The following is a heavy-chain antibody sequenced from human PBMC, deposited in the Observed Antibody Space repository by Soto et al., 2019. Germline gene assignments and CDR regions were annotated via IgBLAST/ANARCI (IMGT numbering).Heavy chain of an antibody. V-gene: IGHV4-31*03. Sequence: QVQLQESGPGLVKTSQTLSLTCTVSGGSISSGGYYWSWVRQHPGTGLEWIGYIHYSGSTYSNPSLKSRIIISVDTSKKQCSLNLSSVTAADTAVYYCASGMIVVARQHLTYWGQGTLVTVSS. J-gene: IGHJ4*02. CDR3: ASGMIVVARQHLTY. D-gene: IGHD3-22*01. CDR1: GGSISSGGYY. CDR2: IHYSGST.